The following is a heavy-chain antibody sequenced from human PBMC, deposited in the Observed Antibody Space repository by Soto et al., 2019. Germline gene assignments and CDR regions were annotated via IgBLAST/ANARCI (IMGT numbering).Heavy chain of an antibody. CDR3: ARPYVNAFDI. CDR1: GFTFSGYS. CDR2: ISSSSSTI. Sequence: GGSLRLSFAASGFTFSGYSMNWVRQAPGKGLEWVSYISSSSSTIYYAASVKGRFTISRDNAKNSLYLQMNSLRDEDTAVYYCARPYVNAFDIWGQGTMVTVSS. D-gene: IGHD3-16*01. V-gene: IGHV3-48*02. J-gene: IGHJ3*02.